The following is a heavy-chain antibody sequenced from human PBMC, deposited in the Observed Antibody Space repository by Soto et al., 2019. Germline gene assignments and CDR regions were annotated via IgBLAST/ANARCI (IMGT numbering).Heavy chain of an antibody. Sequence: SVKVSCTASGGTFSSYAIIWVRQAPGQGLEWMGGIIPIFGTANYAQKFQGRVTITADESTSTAYMELSSLRSEDTAVYYCARGSRRVLLWFGELSWDYWGQGTQVTVSS. CDR1: GGTFSSYA. V-gene: IGHV1-69*13. CDR3: ARGSRRVLLWFGELSWDY. D-gene: IGHD3-10*01. CDR2: IIPIFGTA. J-gene: IGHJ4*02.